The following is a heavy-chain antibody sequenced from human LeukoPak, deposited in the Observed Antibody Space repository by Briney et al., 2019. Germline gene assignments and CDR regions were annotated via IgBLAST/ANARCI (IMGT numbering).Heavy chain of an antibody. Sequence: SETLSLTCSVSDDSITMYYWTWIRQPPGKGLEWIGYIDHTGSTNFNPSLNGRVSISRDTSKNLFSLRLRSVTAADTAVYFCARGRVSSSTWYSTYYYYFYMDVWGKGTTVTVSS. V-gene: IGHV4-59*01. J-gene: IGHJ6*03. CDR1: DDSITMYY. D-gene: IGHD4-11*01. CDR2: IDHTGST. CDR3: ARGRVSSSTWYSTYYYYFYMDV.